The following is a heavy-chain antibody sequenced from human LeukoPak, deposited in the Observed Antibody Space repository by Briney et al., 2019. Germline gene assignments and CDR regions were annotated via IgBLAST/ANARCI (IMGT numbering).Heavy chain of an antibody. CDR3: ARDKFSGYYLEFDY. J-gene: IGHJ4*02. CDR2: ISSSGSTI. D-gene: IGHD3-22*01. CDR1: GFTFSSYE. Sequence: PGGSLRLSCAPSGFTFSSYEMNWVRQAPGKGLEWVSYISSSGSTIYYADSVKGRFTISRDNAKNSLYLQMNSLRAEDTAVYYCARDKFSGYYLEFDYWGQGTLVTVSS. V-gene: IGHV3-48*03.